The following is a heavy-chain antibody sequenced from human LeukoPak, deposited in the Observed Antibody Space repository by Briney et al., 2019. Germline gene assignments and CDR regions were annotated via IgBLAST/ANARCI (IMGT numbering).Heavy chain of an antibody. V-gene: IGHV3-33*01. Sequence: PGGSLRLSCAASGFTFSSYGMHWVRQAPGKGLEWVAVIWYDGSNKYYADSVKGRFTISRDNSENTLYLQMNSLRAVDTAVYYCTRDVAVAGTVDYWGQGTLVTVSS. CDR3: TRDVAVAGTVDY. D-gene: IGHD6-19*01. J-gene: IGHJ4*02. CDR2: IWYDGSNK. CDR1: GFTFSSYG.